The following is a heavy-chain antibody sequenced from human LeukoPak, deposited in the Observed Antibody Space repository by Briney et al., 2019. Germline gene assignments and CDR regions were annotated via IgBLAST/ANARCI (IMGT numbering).Heavy chain of an antibody. J-gene: IGHJ3*01. V-gene: IGHV1-69*05. Sequence: SVEVSCKSSGGTFSSYAISLVRQAPGRGLEWMGGIIPIFGTANYAQKFQGRVTITTDESTSTAYMELSSLRSEDTAVYYCASRFPAAGAFDFWGQGTMVTVSS. D-gene: IGHD3-3*01. CDR2: IIPIFGTA. CDR1: GGTFSSYA. CDR3: ASRFPAAGAFDF.